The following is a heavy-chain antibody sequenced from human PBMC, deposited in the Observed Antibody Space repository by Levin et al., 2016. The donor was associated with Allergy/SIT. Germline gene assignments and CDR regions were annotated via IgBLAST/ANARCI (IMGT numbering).Heavy chain of an antibody. CDR3: ASPTGDPGYYYYGMDV. D-gene: IGHD7-27*01. CDR2: IYYSGST. V-gene: IGHV4-39*01. Sequence: SETLSLTCTVSGGSISSSSYYWGWIRQPPGKGLEWIGSIYYSGSTYYNPSLKSRVTISVDTSKNQFSLKLSSVTAADTAVYYCASPTGDPGYYYYGMDVWGQGTTVTVSS. J-gene: IGHJ6*02. CDR1: GGSISSSSYY.